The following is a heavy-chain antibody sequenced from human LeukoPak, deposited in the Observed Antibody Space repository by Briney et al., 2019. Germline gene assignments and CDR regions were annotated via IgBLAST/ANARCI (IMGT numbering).Heavy chain of an antibody. CDR3: ASGAWAARLNS. CDR1: GASLNYYY. V-gene: IGHV4-34*12. Sequence: SDTLCLACAVYGASLNYYYWSWIRQSPGRGLEWIGDIFDGKTINYNPSLKSRVTISAATSSQQFSLNLKSVTAADTAVYFCASGAWAARLNSWAQGALVIVSS. J-gene: IGHJ4*02. CDR2: IFDGKTI. D-gene: IGHD4-23*01.